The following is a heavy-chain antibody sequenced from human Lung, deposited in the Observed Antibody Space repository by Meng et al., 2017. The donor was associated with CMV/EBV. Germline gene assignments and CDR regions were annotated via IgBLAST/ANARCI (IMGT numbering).Heavy chain of an antibody. CDR3: ARGGGWGIGDCSSAICPLFDS. J-gene: IGHJ4*02. Sequence: GESLKISCATSGFTFNTHPMHWVRQAPGKGLEWVAVVSYGTYNKFYAGSVQGRFTISRANARSMLYLQMSGVRPEDTATYYCARGGGWGIGDCSSAICPLFDSWXQGXSVTVSS. V-gene: IGHV3-30-3*01. D-gene: IGHD2-2*03. CDR2: VSYGTYNK. CDR1: GFTFNTHP.